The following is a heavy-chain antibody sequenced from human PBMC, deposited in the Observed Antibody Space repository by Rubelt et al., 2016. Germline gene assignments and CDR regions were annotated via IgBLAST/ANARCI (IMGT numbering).Heavy chain of an antibody. J-gene: IGHJ4*02. CDR1: GFTFTSYA. CDR2: ISSDGRNK. Sequence: QVQLVESGGGVVQPGRSLRLSCAASGFTFTSYAMHWVRLAPGKGLEWVAVISSDGRNKYYADSVKGRFTISRDNSKNTLYLQMNNLRGEDTAVLYCARVMAAWGQGTLVTVSS. V-gene: IGHV3-30*04. D-gene: IGHD6-6*01. CDR3: ARVMAA.